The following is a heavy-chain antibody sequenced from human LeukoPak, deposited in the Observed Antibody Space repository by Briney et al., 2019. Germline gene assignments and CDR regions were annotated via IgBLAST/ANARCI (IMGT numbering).Heavy chain of an antibody. V-gene: IGHV3-23*01. J-gene: IGHJ4*01. CDR1: GFTFSSYG. CDR2: ISGSGGST. Sequence: PGGSLRLSCAASGFTFSSYGMSWVRQAPGKGLEWVSAISGSGGSTYYADSVKGRFTISKDNSKNTLYLQMNSLRAEDTAVYYCATQDIVVVVAATYYWGRGTLVTVSS. CDR3: ATQDIVVVVAATYY. D-gene: IGHD2-15*01.